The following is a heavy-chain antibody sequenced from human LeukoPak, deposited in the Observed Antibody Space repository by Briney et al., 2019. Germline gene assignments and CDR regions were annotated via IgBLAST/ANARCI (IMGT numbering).Heavy chain of an antibody. CDR2: IRYDGNNK. D-gene: IGHD6-19*01. J-gene: IGHJ4*02. CDR3: VKDPVASAVAGTNYFDY. V-gene: IGHV3-30*02. Sequence: PGGSLRLSCAASGFAFSSYGIHWVRQAPGKGLEGGAFIRYDGNNKYYADSVKGRLTISRDTSKNTLYLQMNSLRAEDTAVYYCVKDPVASAVAGTNYFDYWGQGTLVTVSS. CDR1: GFAFSSYG.